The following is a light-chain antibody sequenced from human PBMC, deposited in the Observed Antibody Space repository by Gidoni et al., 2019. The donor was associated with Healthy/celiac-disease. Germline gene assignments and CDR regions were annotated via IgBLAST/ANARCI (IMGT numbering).Light chain of an antibody. CDR3: SSYTSSSTYVV. V-gene: IGLV2-14*01. CDR1: GSDVGGYNY. Sequence: QSALTQPASVSGSPGQSITISCTGTGSDVGGYNYVSWYQQHPGKAPKLMIYDVSNRPSGVSNRFSGSKSGNTASLTISGLQAEDEADYYCSSYTSSSTYVVFGGGTKLTAL. J-gene: IGLJ2*01. CDR2: DVS.